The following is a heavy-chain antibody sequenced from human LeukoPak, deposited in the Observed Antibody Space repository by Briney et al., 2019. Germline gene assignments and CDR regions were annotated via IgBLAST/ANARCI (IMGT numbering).Heavy chain of an antibody. CDR2: INHSGST. CDR1: GGSFSGYY. CDR3: ASRYYCSGSYSDY. D-gene: IGHD3-10*01. J-gene: IGHJ4*02. Sequence: PSETLSLTCAVYGGSFSGYYWTWIRQAPGKGLEWIGEINHSGSTNYNPSLKSRVTISVDTSKNQFSLKLSSVTAADTAVYYCASRYYCSGSYSDYWGQGTLVTVSS. V-gene: IGHV4-34*01.